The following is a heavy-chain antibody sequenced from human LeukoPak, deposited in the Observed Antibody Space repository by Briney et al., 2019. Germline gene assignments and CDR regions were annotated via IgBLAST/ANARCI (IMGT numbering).Heavy chain of an antibody. Sequence: SVKVSCKAAGGTFSSYAISWVRQAPGQGLEWMGGIIPIFGTANYAQKFQGRVTITADESTSTAYMELRSLRSDDTAVYYCARFVNNWNDHNWFDPWGQGTLVTVSS. V-gene: IGHV1-69*13. CDR2: IIPIFGTA. D-gene: IGHD1-1*01. J-gene: IGHJ5*02. CDR1: GGTFSSYA. CDR3: ARFVNNWNDHNWFDP.